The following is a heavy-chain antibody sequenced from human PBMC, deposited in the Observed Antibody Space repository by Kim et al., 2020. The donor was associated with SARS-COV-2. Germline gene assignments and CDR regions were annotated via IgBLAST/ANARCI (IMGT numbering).Heavy chain of an antibody. V-gene: IGHV4-59*01. CDR2: IYYSGST. CDR1: GGSISSYY. CDR3: ARDQTVYYYYGMDV. J-gene: IGHJ6*02. D-gene: IGHD4-17*01. Sequence: SETLSLTCTVSGGSISSYYWSWIRQPPGKGLEWIGYIYYSGSTNYNPSLKSRVTISVDTSKNQFSLKLSSVTAADTAVYYCARDQTVYYYYGMDVWGQGTTVTVSS.